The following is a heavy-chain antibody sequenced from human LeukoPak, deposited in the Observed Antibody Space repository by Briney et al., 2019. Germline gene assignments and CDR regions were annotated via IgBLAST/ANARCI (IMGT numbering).Heavy chain of an antibody. V-gene: IGHV1-18*01. J-gene: IGHJ4*02. CDR1: GYTFTSYG. CDR3: ARIPHYCGGDCSFDY. CDR2: ISAYNGNT. Sequence: ASVKVSCKASGYTFTSYGISWVRQAPGQGLEWMGWISAYNGNTNYAQKLQGRVTMTTDTSTSTAYVELRSLRSDDTAVYYCARIPHYCGGDCSFDYWGQGTLVTVSS. D-gene: IGHD2-21*02.